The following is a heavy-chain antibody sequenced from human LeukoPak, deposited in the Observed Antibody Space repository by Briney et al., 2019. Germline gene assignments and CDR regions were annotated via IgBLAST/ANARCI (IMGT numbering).Heavy chain of an antibody. D-gene: IGHD6-13*01. J-gene: IGHJ4*02. CDR1: GYTFTSNY. V-gene: IGHV1-46*01. Sequence: GASVKVSCKAFGYTFTSNYMHWVRQAPGQGPEWMGVISPSGGSTTYAQKFQGRVTLTRDMSTSTDYLELSSLRSEDTAVYYCARGIAAVLSHFDYWGQGTLVTVSS. CDR2: ISPSGGST. CDR3: ARGIAAVLSHFDY.